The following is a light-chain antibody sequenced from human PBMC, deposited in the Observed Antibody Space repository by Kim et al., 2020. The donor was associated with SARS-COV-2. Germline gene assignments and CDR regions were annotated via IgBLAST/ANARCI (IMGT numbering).Light chain of an antibody. J-gene: IGKJ2*01. Sequence: VSPGERATLSCRASQSVSSNLAWYQQKSGEAPRLLIYGASIGATGIPARFSGSGSGTEFTLTISGLQSEDFAVYYCQQYKNWPPYTFGQGTKLEI. CDR1: QSVSSN. V-gene: IGKV3D-15*01. CDR3: QQYKNWPPYT. CDR2: GAS.